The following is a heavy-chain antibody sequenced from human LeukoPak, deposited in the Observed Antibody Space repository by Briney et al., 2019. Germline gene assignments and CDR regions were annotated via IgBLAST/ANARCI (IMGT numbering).Heavy chain of an antibody. CDR2: ISYDGSNK. J-gene: IGHJ4*02. CDR3: ATPSGYSYGSFDY. D-gene: IGHD5-18*01. CDR1: GFTFSSYA. V-gene: IGHV3-30-3*01. Sequence: PGGSLRLSCAASGFTFSSYAMSWVRQAPGKGLEWVAVISYDGSNKYYADSVKGRFTISRDNSKNTLYLQMNSLRAEDTAVYYCATPSGYSYGSFDYWGQGTLVTVSS.